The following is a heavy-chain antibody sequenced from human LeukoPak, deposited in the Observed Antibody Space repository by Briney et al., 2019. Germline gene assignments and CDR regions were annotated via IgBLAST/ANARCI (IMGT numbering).Heavy chain of an antibody. J-gene: IGHJ4*02. CDR3: ARGWGSGYGY. D-gene: IGHD7-27*01. CDR2: INHSGST. CDR1: GGSFSGYY. Sequence: PSETLSLTCAVYGGSFSGYYWSWIRQPPGKGLEWIGEINHSGSTNYNPPLKSRVTISVDTSKNQFSLKLSSVTAADTAVYYCARGWGSGYGYWGQGTLVTVSS. V-gene: IGHV4-34*01.